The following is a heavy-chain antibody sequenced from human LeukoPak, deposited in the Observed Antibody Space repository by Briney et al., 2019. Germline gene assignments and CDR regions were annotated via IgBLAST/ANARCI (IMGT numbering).Heavy chain of an antibody. CDR3: ARDGVIGQFDY. V-gene: IGHV3-20*04. J-gene: IGHJ4*02. Sequence: GGSLRLSCAASGFTFDDYGMSWVRQAPGKGLEWVSGITWNGGSTGYADSVKGRFTISRDNAKNSLYLQMNSLRAEDTALYYCARDGVIGQFDYWGQGTLVTVSS. CDR2: ITWNGGST. D-gene: IGHD2/OR15-2a*01. CDR1: GFTFDDYG.